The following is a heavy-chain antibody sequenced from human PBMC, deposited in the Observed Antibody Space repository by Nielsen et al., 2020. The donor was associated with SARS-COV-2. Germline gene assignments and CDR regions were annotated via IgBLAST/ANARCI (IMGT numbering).Heavy chain of an antibody. D-gene: IGHD5-18*01. CDR3: AKRVDTSMVIGPFDI. V-gene: IGHV3-30*04. CDR1: GFTFSPYA. CDR2: ISYDGSNN. J-gene: IGHJ3*02. Sequence: GESLKISCAASGFTFSPYAMHWVRQAPGKGLDWVAVISYDGSNNFYADSVKGRFTISRDNSKNTVYLQMNSLRAEDTAVYYCAKRVDTSMVIGPFDIWGQGTMVTVSS.